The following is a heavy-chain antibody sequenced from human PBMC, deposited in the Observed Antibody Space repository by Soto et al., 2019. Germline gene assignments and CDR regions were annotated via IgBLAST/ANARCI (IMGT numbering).Heavy chain of an antibody. CDR2: ISYSGAT. J-gene: IGHJ3*01. D-gene: IGHD3-16*01. Sequence: QVQLQESGPGLVKPSKTLSLICTVSGGSVSGDKNYWSWIRQSPGKGLEWIGYISYSGATNYNPSLKSRLTISVDRSKNQFALKLSSVTASDTALYYCATSPRFAFDFWGQGITVIVSS. CDR1: GGSVSGDKNY. CDR3: ATSPRFAFDF. V-gene: IGHV4-61*01.